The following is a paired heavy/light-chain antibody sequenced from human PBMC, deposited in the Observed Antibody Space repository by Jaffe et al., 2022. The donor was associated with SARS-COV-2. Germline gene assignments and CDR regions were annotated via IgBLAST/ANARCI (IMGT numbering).Light chain of an antibody. V-gene: IGLV3-21*02. Sequence: SYVLTQPPSVSVAPGQTARITCGGNNIGSKSVHWYQQKPGQAPVLVVYDDSDRPSGIPERFSGSNSGNTATLTISRVEAGDEADYYCQVWDSSSDHFYVFGTGTKVTVL. CDR2: DDS. J-gene: IGLJ1*01. CDR1: NIGSKS. CDR3: QVWDSSSDHFYV.
Heavy chain of an antibody. CDR3: ARGIVLMVYAPGGWFDP. D-gene: IGHD2-8*01. V-gene: IGHV1-2*06. J-gene: IGHJ5*02. CDR1: GYTFTGYY. CDR2: INPNSGGT. Sequence: QVQLVQSGAEVKKPGASVKVSCKASGYTFTGYYMHWVRQAPGQGLEWMGRINPNSGGTNYAQKFQGRVTMTRDTSISTAYMELSRLRSDDTAVYYCARGIVLMVYAPGGWFDPWGQGTLVTVSS.